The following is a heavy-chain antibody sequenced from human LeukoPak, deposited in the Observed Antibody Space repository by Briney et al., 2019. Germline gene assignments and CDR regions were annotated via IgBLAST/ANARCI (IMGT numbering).Heavy chain of an antibody. D-gene: IGHD2-15*01. V-gene: IGHV1-2*02. CDR2: INPNNGGT. Sequence: ASVKVSCKASGYTFTGYYMHWLRQAPGQGLEWMGWINPNNGGTNYAQRFQGRVTMTRDTSISTAYMDLSRLRFDDTAVYYCASVPSLGTTHPYFDYWGQGTLVTVSS. J-gene: IGHJ4*02. CDR1: GYTFTGYY. CDR3: ASVPSLGTTHPYFDY.